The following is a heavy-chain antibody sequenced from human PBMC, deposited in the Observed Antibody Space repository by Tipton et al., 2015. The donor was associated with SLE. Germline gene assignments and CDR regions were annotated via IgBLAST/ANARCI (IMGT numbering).Heavy chain of an antibody. CDR3: ARGWLQPSGAFDI. Sequence: TLSLTCTVSGGSISSHYWSWIRQPPGKGLEWIGYIYYSGSPNYNPSPKSRVTISVDTSQNQFSLKLSAVTAADTAVYYCARGWLQPSGAFDIWGQGTMVTVSS. J-gene: IGHJ3*02. D-gene: IGHD5-24*01. CDR2: IYYSGSP. CDR1: GGSISSHY. V-gene: IGHV4-59*08.